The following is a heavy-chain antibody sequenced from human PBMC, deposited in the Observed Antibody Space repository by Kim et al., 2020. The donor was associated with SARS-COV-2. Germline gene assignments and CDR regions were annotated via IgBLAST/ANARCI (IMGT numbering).Heavy chain of an antibody. V-gene: IGHV3-48*02. CDR2: ISSSSSTI. D-gene: IGHD3-3*01. CDR3: AGDGYYDFWSGYPARPYYFDY. Sequence: GGSLRLSCAASGFTFSSYSMNWVRQAPGKGLEWVSYISSSSSTIYYADSVKGRFTISRDNAKNSLYLQMNSLRDEDTAVYYCAGDGYYDFWSGYPARPYYFDYWGQGTLVTVSS. J-gene: IGHJ4*02. CDR1: GFTFSSYS.